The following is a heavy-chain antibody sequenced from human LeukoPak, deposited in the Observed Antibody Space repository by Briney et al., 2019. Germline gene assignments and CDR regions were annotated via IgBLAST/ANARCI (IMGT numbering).Heavy chain of an antibody. CDR3: AREASGGYLDY. Sequence: ASVKVSCKASGYTFSSYYMHWVRQAPGQGLEWVGLINPTGDSTNYAQNCRGRVTMTRDTSTSTVYMDLSSLRSEDTAVYYCAREASGGYLDYWGQGTLVTVSS. CDR2: INPTGDST. CDR1: GYTFSSYY. J-gene: IGHJ4*02. D-gene: IGHD4-23*01. V-gene: IGHV1-46*01.